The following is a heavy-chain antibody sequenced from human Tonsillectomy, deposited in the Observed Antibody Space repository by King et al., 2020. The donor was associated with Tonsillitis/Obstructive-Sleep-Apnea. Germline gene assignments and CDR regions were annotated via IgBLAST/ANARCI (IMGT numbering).Heavy chain of an antibody. J-gene: IGHJ4*02. V-gene: IGHV1-69*12. CDR2: IIPIFGTA. Sequence: VQLVQSGAEVKKPGSSVKVSCKASGGTFSSYAISWVRQAPGQGLEWMGGIIPIFGTANYAQKFQGRVTITAVESTSTAYMELSSLRSEETAVYYCARARNPYCSSTSCYRKPFDYWGQGTLVTVSS. CDR3: ARARNPYCSSTSCYRKPFDY. D-gene: IGHD2-2*02. CDR1: GGTFSSYA.